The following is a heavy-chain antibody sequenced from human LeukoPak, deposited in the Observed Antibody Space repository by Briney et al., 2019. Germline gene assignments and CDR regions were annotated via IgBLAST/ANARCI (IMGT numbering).Heavy chain of an antibody. D-gene: IGHD2-2*01. CDR3: ARARRLYCSSTSCYSNWFDP. V-gene: IGHV4-34*01. J-gene: IGHJ5*02. CDR1: GGSFSGYY. Sequence: SQTLSLTCAVYGGSFSGYYWRWIRQPPGKGLEWIGEINHSGSTNYNPSLKSRVTISVDTSKNQFSLKLSSVTAADTAVYYCARARRLYCSSTSCYSNWFDPWGQGTLVTVSS. CDR2: INHSGST.